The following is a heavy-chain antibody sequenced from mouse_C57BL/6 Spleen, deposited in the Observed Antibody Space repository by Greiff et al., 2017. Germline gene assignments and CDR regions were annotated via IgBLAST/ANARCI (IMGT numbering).Heavy chain of an antibody. CDR3: ARRGGLRFYAMDY. Sequence: VQLQQPGTELVKPGASVKLSCKASGYTFTSYWMHWVKQRPGQGLEWIGEILPGSGSTNYNEKFKGKATFTADTSSNTAYMQLSSLTTEDSAIYYCARRGGLRFYAMDYWGQGTSVTVSS. J-gene: IGHJ4*01. D-gene: IGHD2-4*01. CDR1: GYTFTSYW. V-gene: IGHV1-9*01. CDR2: ILPGSGST.